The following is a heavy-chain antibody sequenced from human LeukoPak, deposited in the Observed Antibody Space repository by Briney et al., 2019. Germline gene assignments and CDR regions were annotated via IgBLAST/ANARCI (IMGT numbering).Heavy chain of an antibody. Sequence: PSETLSLTCAVYGGSFSGYYWSWIRQPPGKGLEWIGEINHSGSTNYNPSLKSRVTISVDTSKNQFSLKLSSVTAADTAVYYCARYLTWAGYNIFDYWGQGTLVTVSS. V-gene: IGHV4-34*01. CDR1: GGSFSGYY. CDR2: INHSGST. D-gene: IGHD5-24*01. CDR3: ARYLTWAGYNIFDY. J-gene: IGHJ4*02.